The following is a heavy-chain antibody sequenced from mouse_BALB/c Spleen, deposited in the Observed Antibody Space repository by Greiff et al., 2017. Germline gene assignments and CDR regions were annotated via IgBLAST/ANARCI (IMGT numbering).Heavy chain of an antibody. CDR1: GYTFTSYY. CDR2: INPSNGGT. V-gene: IGHV1S81*02. CDR3: TRSFYYGSSLYYFDY. D-gene: IGHD1-1*01. Sequence: QVQLKQPGAELVKPGASVKLSCKASGYTFTSYYMYWVKQRPGQGLEWIGGINPSNGGTNFNEKFKSKATLTVDKSSSTAYMQLSSLTSEDSAVYYCTRSFYYGSSLYYFDYWGQGTTLTVSS. J-gene: IGHJ2*01.